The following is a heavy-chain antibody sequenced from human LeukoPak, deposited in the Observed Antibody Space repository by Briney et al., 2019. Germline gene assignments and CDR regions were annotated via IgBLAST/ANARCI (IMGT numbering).Heavy chain of an antibody. CDR1: GGSISSYY. Sequence: PSETLSLTCTVSGGSISSYYWSWIRQPPGKGLEWIGYIYYSGSTNYNPSLKSRVTISVDTSKNQFSLKLSSVTAADTAVYYCARSRVALARFDPWGQGTLVTVSS. CDR2: IYYSGST. CDR3: ARSRVALARFDP. V-gene: IGHV4-59*08. D-gene: IGHD3-3*01. J-gene: IGHJ5*02.